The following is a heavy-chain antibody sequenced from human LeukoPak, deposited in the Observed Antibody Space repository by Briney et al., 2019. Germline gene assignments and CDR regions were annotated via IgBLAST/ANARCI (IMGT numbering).Heavy chain of an antibody. J-gene: IGHJ4*02. CDR2: IYHSGSA. CDR3: ANKRNTAPYYFDY. V-gene: IGHV4-4*02. CDR1: GGSLNSNDW. D-gene: IGHD5-18*01. Sequence: SETLSLTCAVSGGSLNSNDWWSWVRQPPGKGLEWIGEIYHSGSANYNPSLKSRVTISVDKSKNQFSLKLSSVTAADTAVYYCANKRNTAPYYFDYWGQGTLVTVSS.